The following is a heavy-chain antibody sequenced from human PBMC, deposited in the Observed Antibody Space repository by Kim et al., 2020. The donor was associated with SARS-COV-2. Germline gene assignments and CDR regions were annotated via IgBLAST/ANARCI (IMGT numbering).Heavy chain of an antibody. CDR3: ARGYDSSGYYLDYGYFDL. D-gene: IGHD3-22*01. CDR1: GFTFSSYS. V-gene: IGHV3-48*02. Sequence: GGSLRLSCAASGFTFSSYSMNWVRQAPGKGLEWVSYISSSSSTIYYADSVKGRFTISRDNAKNSLYLQMNSLRDEDTAVYYCARGYDSSGYYLDYGYFDLWGRGTLVTVSS. CDR2: ISSSSSTI. J-gene: IGHJ2*01.